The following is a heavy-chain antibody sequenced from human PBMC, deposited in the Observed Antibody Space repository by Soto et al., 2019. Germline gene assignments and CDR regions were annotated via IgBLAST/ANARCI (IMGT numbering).Heavy chain of an antibody. CDR3: ARQRTSVVTQAYFDS. CDR2: IYYSGST. V-gene: IGHV4-39*01. CDR1: GDSINNRSYY. Sequence: SETLSLTCTVTGDSINNRSYYWGCIRQPPGKGLEWIGSIYYSGSTYNNPSLKSRVSMSVDTSKNQFSLKLRSVTAADTALYYCARQRTSVVTQAYFDSWGQGSLVTVSS. D-gene: IGHD2-21*02. J-gene: IGHJ4*02.